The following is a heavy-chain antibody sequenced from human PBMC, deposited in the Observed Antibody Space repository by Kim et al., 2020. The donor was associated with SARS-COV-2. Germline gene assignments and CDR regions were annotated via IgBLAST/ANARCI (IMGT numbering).Heavy chain of an antibody. CDR3: AKDLNYGFYYYYGMDV. D-gene: IGHD4-17*01. CDR2: ISWNSGSI. V-gene: IGHV3-9*01. Sequence: GGSLRLSCAASGFTFGDYAMHWVRQAPGKGLEWVSGISWNSGSIGYADSVKGRFTISRDNAKNSLYLQMNSLRAEDTALYYCAKDLNYGFYYYYGMDVWGQGTTVTVSS. J-gene: IGHJ6*02. CDR1: GFTFGDYA.